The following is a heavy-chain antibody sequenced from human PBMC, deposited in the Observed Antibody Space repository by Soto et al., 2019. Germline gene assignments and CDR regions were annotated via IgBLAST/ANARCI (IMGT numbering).Heavy chain of an antibody. Sequence: SETLSLTCTVSGSSINSSGYYWGWIRQPPGKGLEWIGSMFYGVSTYYNPSLKSRVTISVDTSKNQFSLNLNSVTAADTAVYYCARTGLYSSSWYLNWGQGTLVTVSS. J-gene: IGHJ4*02. CDR1: GSSINSSGYY. CDR3: ARTGLYSSSWYLN. CDR2: MFYGVST. V-gene: IGHV4-39*01. D-gene: IGHD6-13*01.